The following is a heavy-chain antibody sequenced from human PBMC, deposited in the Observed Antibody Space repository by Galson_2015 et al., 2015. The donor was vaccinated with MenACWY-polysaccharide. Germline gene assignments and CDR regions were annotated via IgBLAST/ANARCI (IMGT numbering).Heavy chain of an antibody. CDR1: AFTVSSNH. J-gene: IGHJ4*02. V-gene: IGHV3-66*01. Sequence: SLRLSCAASAFTVSSNHMSWVRQAPGKGLEWVSVIYSGGSTYNADSVKGRFTISRDNSKNTLYLQMNSLRAEDTALYYCARLAVDNYFDYWGQGTLVAVSS. CDR3: ARLAVDNYFDY. CDR2: IYSGGST. D-gene: IGHD6-19*01.